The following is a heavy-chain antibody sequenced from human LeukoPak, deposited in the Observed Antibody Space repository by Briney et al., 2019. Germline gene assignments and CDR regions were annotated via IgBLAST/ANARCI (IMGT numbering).Heavy chain of an antibody. Sequence: GGSLRLSCAASGFTFSTYWMNWVRQPPGKGLVWVSRINSDGSSTTYADSVMGRFTISRDNATNTLFLQMNSLRADDTAVYYCAKAYGSGHYYYMDVWGKGTTVTVSS. V-gene: IGHV3-74*01. J-gene: IGHJ6*03. D-gene: IGHD3-10*01. CDR3: AKAYGSGHYYYMDV. CDR2: INSDGSST. CDR1: GFTFSTYW.